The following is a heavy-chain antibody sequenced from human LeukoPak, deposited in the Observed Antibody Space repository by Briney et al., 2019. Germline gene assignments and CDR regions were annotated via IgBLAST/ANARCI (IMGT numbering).Heavy chain of an antibody. D-gene: IGHD2-21*02. CDR3: AKGAVVVTATFDY. V-gene: IGHV3-66*01. Sequence: PGGSLRLSCAASGFTVSSNYMSWVRQAPGKGLEWVSVIYSGGSTYYADSVKGRFTISRDNSKNTLYLQMNSLRAEDTAVYYCAKGAVVVTATFDYWGQGTLVTVSS. J-gene: IGHJ4*02. CDR2: IYSGGST. CDR1: GFTVSSNY.